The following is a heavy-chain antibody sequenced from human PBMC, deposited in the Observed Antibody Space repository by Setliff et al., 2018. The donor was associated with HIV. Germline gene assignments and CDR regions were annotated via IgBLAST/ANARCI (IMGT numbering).Heavy chain of an antibody. CDR1: GNSFSGYH. D-gene: IGHD3-10*01. Sequence: SETLSLTCNYSGNSFSGYHWNWIRQPAGKGLEWLGRIYYTGSTEYNPSLKSRLTMSMDTSKDQFSLRLVSLTTADTAVYYCARSIYGSGTYPLDVWGPGTLGTSPQ. J-gene: IGHJ4*02. V-gene: IGHV4-4*07. CDR2: IYYTGST. CDR3: ARSIYGSGTYPLDV.